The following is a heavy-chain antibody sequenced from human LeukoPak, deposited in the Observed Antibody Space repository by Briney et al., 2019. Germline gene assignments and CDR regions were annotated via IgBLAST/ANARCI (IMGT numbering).Heavy chain of an antibody. V-gene: IGHV1-69*05. CDR2: IIPIFGTA. D-gene: IGHD3-10*01. J-gene: IGHJ6*03. CDR3: ARDAHKFGPDSVSDSGYYYCYYMDV. CDR1: GGTFSSYA. Sequence: ASVKVSCKASGGTFSSYAISWVRQAPGQGLEWMGGIIPIFGTANYAQKFQGRVTITTDESTSTAYMELSSLRSEDTAVYYCARDAHKFGPDSVSDSGYYYCYYMDVWGKGTTVTVYS.